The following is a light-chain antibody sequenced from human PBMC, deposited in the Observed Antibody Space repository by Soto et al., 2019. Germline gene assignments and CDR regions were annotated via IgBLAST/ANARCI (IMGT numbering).Light chain of an antibody. V-gene: IGLV2-14*01. CDR2: EVA. Sequence: QSALTQPASVSGSPGQSITISCTGTSSDTTDFYSVSWYQQHPGQAPKLVIYEVANRPSGVSSRFSGSKSDNTASLTISGLQAEDEADYYCSSYSISAGLVLFGGGTKLTV. CDR3: SSYSISAGLVL. CDR1: SSDTTDFYS. J-gene: IGLJ2*01.